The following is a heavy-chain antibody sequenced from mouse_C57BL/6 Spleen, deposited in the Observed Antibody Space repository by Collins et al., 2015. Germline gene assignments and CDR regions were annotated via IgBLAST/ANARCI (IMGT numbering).Heavy chain of an antibody. Sequence: EVKLLESGGGLVQPGGSLNLSCAASGFDFSRYWMSWARQAPGKGQEWIGEINPGSSTINYTPSLKDKFIISRDNAKNTLYLQMSKVRSEDTALYYCARLEYGNYDYYAMDYWGQGTSVTVSS. CDR2: INPGSSTI. D-gene: IGHD2-10*02. J-gene: IGHJ4*01. CDR3: ARLEYGNYDYYAMDY. V-gene: IGHV4-2*02. CDR1: GFDFSRYW.